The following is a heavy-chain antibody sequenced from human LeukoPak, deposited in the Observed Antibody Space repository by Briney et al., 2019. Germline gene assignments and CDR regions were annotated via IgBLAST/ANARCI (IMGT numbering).Heavy chain of an antibody. J-gene: IGHJ4*02. Sequence: GESLKISCKGSGYSFTSYWIGWVRQMPGKGLELMGIIYPGDSDTRYSPSFQGQVTISADKSISTAYLQWSSLKASDTAMYYCARHSPEFGYSYGYEDYWGQGTLVTVSS. CDR2: IYPGDSDT. CDR1: GYSFTSYW. V-gene: IGHV5-51*01. D-gene: IGHD5-18*01. CDR3: ARHSPEFGYSYGYEDY.